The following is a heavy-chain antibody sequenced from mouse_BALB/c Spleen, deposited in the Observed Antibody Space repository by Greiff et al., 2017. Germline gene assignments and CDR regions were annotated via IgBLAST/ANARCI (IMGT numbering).Heavy chain of an antibody. D-gene: IGHD2-3*01. CDR3: ARGYDPYYFDY. CDR1: GFTFSSYA. CDR2: ISSGGST. V-gene: IGHV5-6-5*01. J-gene: IGHJ2*01. Sequence: EVHLVESGGGLVKPGGSLKLSCAASGFTFSSYAMSWVRQTPEKRLEWVASISSGGSTYYPDSVKGRFTISRDNARNILYLQMSSLRSEDTAMYYCARGYDPYYFDYWGQGTTLTVSS.